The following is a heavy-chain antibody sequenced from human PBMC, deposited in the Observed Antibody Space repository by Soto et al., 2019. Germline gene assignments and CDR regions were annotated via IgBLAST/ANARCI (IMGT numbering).Heavy chain of an antibody. CDR1: GYTFTGSY. J-gene: IGHJ4*02. V-gene: IGHV1-2*04. CDR2: INPNSGGT. D-gene: IGHD3-3*01. CDR3: ARDGDSFDY. Sequence: ASVKGSCKASGYTFTGSYMHWVRQAPGQRLEWMGWINPNSGGTNYAQKFQGWVTMTRDTSISTAYMELSRLRSDDTTVYYCARDGDSFDYWGQGTLVTVSS.